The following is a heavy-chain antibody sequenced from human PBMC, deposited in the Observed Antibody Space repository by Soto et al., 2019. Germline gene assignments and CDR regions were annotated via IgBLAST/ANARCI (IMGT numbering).Heavy chain of an antibody. J-gene: IGHJ6*02. CDR2: VDPNTGDT. V-gene: IGHV1-2*02. CDR3: ARHPRGWCRATSCFAIYFYAMDV. CDR1: GYTFTDYH. D-gene: IGHD2-8*01. Sequence: QVQLVQSGAEVKKPGASVKVSCKASGYTFTDYHIHWMRQAPGQGLEWMGWVDPNTGDTNYAQKFQGRVTMTRATSVNTAHMELSSLTSDDTPVFSCARHPRGWCRATSCFAIYFYAMDVWGQGTTVIVS.